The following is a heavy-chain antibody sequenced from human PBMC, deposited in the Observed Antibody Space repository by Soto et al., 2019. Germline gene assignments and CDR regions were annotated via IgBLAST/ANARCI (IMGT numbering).Heavy chain of an antibody. Sequence: GGSLRLSCAVSGFNVMSYWMSWVRQAPGKGLEWVASVKEDGSELYYLHSVRGRFSISRDSAGNALHLTMNYLSAGDTGVYFCARDIGFDYVNWGQGIPVTVSS. J-gene: IGHJ4*02. CDR3: ARDIGFDYVN. D-gene: IGHD3-16*01. V-gene: IGHV3-7*01. CDR2: VKEDGSEL. CDR1: GFNVMSYW.